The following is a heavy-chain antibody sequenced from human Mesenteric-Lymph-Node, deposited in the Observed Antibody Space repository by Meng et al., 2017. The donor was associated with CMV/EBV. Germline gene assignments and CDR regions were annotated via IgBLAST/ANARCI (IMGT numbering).Heavy chain of an antibody. J-gene: IGHJ4*02. D-gene: IGHD3-10*01. CDR2: TGRSGATV. CDR1: GFTFSDFY. CDR3: ARSRSYYDY. V-gene: IGHV3-11*01. Sequence: GESLKIPRAASGFTFSDFYMTWIRQVPGKGLEWISYTGRSGATVNYADSVRGRFTISRDNRKNLLYLQMNNLRAEDTAIYYCARSRSYYDYWGQGTLVTVSS.